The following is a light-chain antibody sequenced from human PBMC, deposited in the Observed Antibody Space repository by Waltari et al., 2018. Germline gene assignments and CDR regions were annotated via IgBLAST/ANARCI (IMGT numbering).Light chain of an antibody. CDR2: DAS. CDR3: QQRSNWPLT. J-gene: IGKJ4*01. Sequence: EIVLTQSPATLSLSPGERATLSCRASQSVSSYLAWYQQKPGQAPRLLIYDASNGPAGIPARFSGSGSGTDFTLTVSSLEPEDFAVYYCQQRSNWPLTFGGGTKVDIK. V-gene: IGKV3-11*01. CDR1: QSVSSY.